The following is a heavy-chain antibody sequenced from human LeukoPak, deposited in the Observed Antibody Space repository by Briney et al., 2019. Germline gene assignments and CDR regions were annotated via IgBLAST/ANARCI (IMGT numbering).Heavy chain of an antibody. J-gene: IGHJ4*02. V-gene: IGHV3-30*02. D-gene: IGHD2-15*01. CDR2: IRYDVNNK. CDR1: GFTFSTYG. Sequence: GGSLRLPCAASGFTFSTYGMHWVRQAPGKGLEWVAFIRYDVNNKYYEDSVKGRFTISRDNSKYTLYLQMNSLRVEDTAVYYCARDIGPLDYWGQGTLVTVSS. CDR3: ARDIGPLDY.